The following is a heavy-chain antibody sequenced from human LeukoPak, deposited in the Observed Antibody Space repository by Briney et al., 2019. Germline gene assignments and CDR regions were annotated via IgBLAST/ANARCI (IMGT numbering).Heavy chain of an antibody. Sequence: ASVKVSCKASGYTFTSYDINWVRQATGQGLEWMGWMNPNSGNTGYAQKFQGRVTMTRNTSISTAYMELSSLKASDTAMYYCAGNSGSYYPSDAFDIWGQGTMVTVSS. CDR2: MNPNSGNT. CDR1: GYTFTSYD. J-gene: IGHJ3*02. D-gene: IGHD1-26*01. V-gene: IGHV1-8*01. CDR3: AGNSGSYYPSDAFDI.